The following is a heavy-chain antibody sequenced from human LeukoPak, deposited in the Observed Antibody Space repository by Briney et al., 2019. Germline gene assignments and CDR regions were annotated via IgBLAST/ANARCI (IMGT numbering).Heavy chain of an antibody. CDR3: ARGSSGYYGVPFDY. V-gene: IGHV4-59*01. Sequence: SETLSLTCTVSGGSISSYYWSWIRQPPGKGLEWIGYIYYSGSINYNPSLKSRVTISVDTSKNQFSLKLSSVTAADTAVYYCARGSSGYYGVPFDYWGQGTLVTVSS. CDR1: GGSISSYY. J-gene: IGHJ4*02. CDR2: IYYSGSI. D-gene: IGHD3-22*01.